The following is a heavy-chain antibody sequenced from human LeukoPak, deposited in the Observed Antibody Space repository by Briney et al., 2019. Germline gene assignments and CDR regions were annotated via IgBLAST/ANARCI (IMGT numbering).Heavy chain of an antibody. CDR3: ARDPGYYGSGSLLGANWFDP. D-gene: IGHD3-10*01. Sequence: SQTLSLTCAISGDSVSSNSAAWNWIRQSPSRGLEWLGRTYYRSKWYNDYAVSVKSRITINPDTSKNQFSLQLNSVTPEDTAVYYCARDPGYYGSGSLLGANWFDPWGQGTLVTVSS. CDR1: GDSVSSNSAA. V-gene: IGHV6-1*01. J-gene: IGHJ5*02. CDR2: TYYRSKWYN.